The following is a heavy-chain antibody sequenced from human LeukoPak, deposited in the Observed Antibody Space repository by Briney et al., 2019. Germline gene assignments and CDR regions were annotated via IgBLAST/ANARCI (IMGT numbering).Heavy chain of an antibody. CDR1: GASINSGLYY. V-gene: IGHV4-61*02. J-gene: IGHJ4*02. D-gene: IGHD6-13*01. CDR2: INTSGNT. Sequence: SETLPLTCTVSGASINSGLYYWNWIRQPAGKGLEWIGRINTSGNTNYNPSLKSRVTMSVVASKNQFSLKLSSVTAADTAVYYCASSSWLRDSNFDNWGQGTLVTVSS. CDR3: ASSSWLRDSNFDN.